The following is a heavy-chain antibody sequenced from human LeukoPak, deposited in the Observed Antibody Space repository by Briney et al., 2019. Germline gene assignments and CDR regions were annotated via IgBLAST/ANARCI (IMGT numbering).Heavy chain of an antibody. CDR1: GFTFSSYA. V-gene: IGHV3-23*01. D-gene: IGHD1-26*01. Sequence: GGSLRLSCAASGFTFSSYAMSWVRQAPGKGLEWVSAVSGSGANTYYTDSVKDRFTISRDNSKNTLYLQMNSLRAEDTAVYYCAKDQRIVGATCFDYWGQGTLVTVSS. CDR2: VSGSGANT. CDR3: AKDQRIVGATCFDY. J-gene: IGHJ4*02.